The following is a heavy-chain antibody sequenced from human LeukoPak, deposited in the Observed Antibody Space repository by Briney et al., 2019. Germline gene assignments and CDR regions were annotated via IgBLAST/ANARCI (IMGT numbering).Heavy chain of an antibody. J-gene: IGHJ4*02. Sequence: PGGSLRLSCEASDFDFSSHAMTWVRQAPGKGLEWLSAISISGTKTYYGDSVKGRFTISRDNSKNTLYLQMNSLRAEDTAVYYCARAPTTVTTIDYWGQGTLVTVSS. CDR1: DFDFSSHA. CDR3: ARAPTTVTTIDY. V-gene: IGHV3-23*01. D-gene: IGHD4-11*01. CDR2: ISISGTKT.